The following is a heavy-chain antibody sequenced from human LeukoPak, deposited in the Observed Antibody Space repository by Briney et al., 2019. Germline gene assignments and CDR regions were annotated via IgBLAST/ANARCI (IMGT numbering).Heavy chain of an antibody. CDR3: ARVYSSIWTVDY. J-gene: IGHJ4*02. D-gene: IGHD6-13*01. Sequence: PGGSLRPSCAASGFTFSSYSMHWVRQAPGKGLEYVSAISSNGGSTYYANSVKARFTISRDNSRNTLYLQMGSLRAEDMAVYYCARVYSSIWTVDYWGQGTLVTVSS. CDR2: ISSNGGST. CDR1: GFTFSSYS. V-gene: IGHV3-64*01.